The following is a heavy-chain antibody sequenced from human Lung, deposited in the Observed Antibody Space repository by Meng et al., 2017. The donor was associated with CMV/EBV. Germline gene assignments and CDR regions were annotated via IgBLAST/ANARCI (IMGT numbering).Heavy chain of an antibody. D-gene: IGHD2-2*01. Sequence: SCAASGFTFSSFAMHWVRQAPGKGLEWVAVMSYDGGNKYYADSVMGRFTISRDNSKSALYLQMNSLRVEDTAVYYCAKAHEILGSCSLTSCYWGVDYWXQGKXVTVSS. CDR3: AKAHEILGSCSLTSCYWGVDY. J-gene: IGHJ4*02. CDR1: GFTFSSFA. CDR2: MSYDGGNK. V-gene: IGHV3-30-3*01.